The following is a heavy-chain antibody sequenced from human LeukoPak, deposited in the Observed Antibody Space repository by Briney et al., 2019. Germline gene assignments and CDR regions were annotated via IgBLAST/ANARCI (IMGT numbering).Heavy chain of an antibody. J-gene: IGHJ1*01. D-gene: IGHD6-13*01. V-gene: IGHV1-24*01. CDR2: FDPEDGET. Sequence: ASVKVSCKVSGYTLTELSMHWVRQAPGKGLEWMGGFDPEDGETIYAQKFQGRVTMTEDTSTDTAYMELSSLRSEDTAVYYCATETLAAGTGGEYFQHWGQGTLVTVSS. CDR3: ATETLAAGTGGEYFQH. CDR1: GYTLTELS.